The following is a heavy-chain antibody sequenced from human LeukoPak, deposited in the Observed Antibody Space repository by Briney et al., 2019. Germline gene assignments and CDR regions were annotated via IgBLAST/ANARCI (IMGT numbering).Heavy chain of an antibody. Sequence: GGSLRLSCAASGFTFSSYAMHWVRQAPGKGLEYVSAISSNGGSTYYANSVKGRFTISRDNSKNTLYLQMGGLRAEYMAVYYWARLGTQVGATGGYWGQGTLVTVSS. CDR1: GFTFSSYA. J-gene: IGHJ4*02. CDR3: ARLGTQVGATGGY. V-gene: IGHV3-64*01. D-gene: IGHD1-26*01. CDR2: ISSNGGST.